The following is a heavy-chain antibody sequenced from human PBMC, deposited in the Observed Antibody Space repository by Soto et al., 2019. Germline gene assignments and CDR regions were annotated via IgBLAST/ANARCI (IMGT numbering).Heavy chain of an antibody. CDR3: AKVGGKKSYYYDSSGYFLGAFDI. CDR2: MSYDGSNK. Sequence: PGGSLRLSCAASGFTFSSYGMHWVRQAPGKGLEWVAVMSYDGSNKYYADSMKGRFTISRDNSKNTLYLQMNSLRAEDTAVYYCAKVGGKKSYYYDSSGYFLGAFDIWGQGTMVTVSS. D-gene: IGHD3-22*01. V-gene: IGHV3-30*18. J-gene: IGHJ3*02. CDR1: GFTFSSYG.